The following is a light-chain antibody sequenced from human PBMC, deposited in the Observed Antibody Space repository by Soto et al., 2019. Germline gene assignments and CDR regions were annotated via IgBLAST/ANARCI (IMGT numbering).Light chain of an antibody. CDR1: SSDIGSYNY. V-gene: IGLV2-14*01. CDR3: SSYTSSSTRV. Sequence: QSALTQPASVSGSPGQSITISCTGTSSDIGSYNYVAWYQQFPGKTPKLIIYEVSNRPSGVSNRFSGSKSGNTASLTISGLQAEDEADYYCSSYTSSSTRVFGTGTKLTVL. J-gene: IGLJ1*01. CDR2: EVS.